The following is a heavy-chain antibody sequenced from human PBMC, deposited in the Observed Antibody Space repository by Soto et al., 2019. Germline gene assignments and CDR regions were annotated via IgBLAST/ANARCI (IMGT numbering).Heavy chain of an antibody. CDR1: GFTFTSFT. Sequence: PGGSLRLSCAASGFTFTSFTMSWVRQAPGKGLEWVSAISGSGGSAYYADSVKGRFTISRDNSKNTLYLQMNGLRADDTALYYCAKDRISSWYYYYGMDVWGQGTTVTVSS. CDR3: AKDRISSWYYYYGMDV. V-gene: IGHV3-23*01. J-gene: IGHJ6*02. CDR2: ISGSGGSA.